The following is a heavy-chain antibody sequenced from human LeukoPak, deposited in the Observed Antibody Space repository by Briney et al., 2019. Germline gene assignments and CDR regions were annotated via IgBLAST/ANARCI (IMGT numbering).Heavy chain of an antibody. CDR1: GFTFSSYS. V-gene: IGHV3-48*04. CDR2: ISSSSSTI. CDR3: ARGKYCSGGSCYEEVGY. Sequence: GGSLRLSCAASGFTFSSYSMNWVRQAPGKGLEWVSYISSSSSTIYYADSVKGRFTISRDNAKNSPYLQMNSLRAEDTAVYYCARGKYCSGGSCYEEVGYWGQGTLVTVSS. D-gene: IGHD2-15*01. J-gene: IGHJ4*02.